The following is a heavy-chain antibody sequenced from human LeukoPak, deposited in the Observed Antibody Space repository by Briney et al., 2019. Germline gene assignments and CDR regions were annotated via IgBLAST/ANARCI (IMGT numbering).Heavy chain of an antibody. CDR3: VREYCGGDCYTDF. D-gene: IGHD2-21*02. Sequence: PGGSLRLSCAPSGFTFSIYWMHWVRQTPGKGLVWVSRLNSDASVTSYADSVKGRFTISRDNAKNTLYLQMNSLRAEDTALYYCVREYCGGDCYTDFWGQGTLVTVSS. CDR2: LNSDASVT. J-gene: IGHJ4*02. CDR1: GFTFSIYW. V-gene: IGHV3-74*01.